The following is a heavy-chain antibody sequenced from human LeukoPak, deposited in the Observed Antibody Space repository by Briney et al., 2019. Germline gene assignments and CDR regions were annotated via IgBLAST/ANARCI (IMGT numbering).Heavy chain of an antibody. CDR3: ARWLQLRPDAFDI. D-gene: IGHD5-24*01. Sequence: PSETLSLTCTVSGGSISSYYWSWIRQPPGKGLEWIGYIYYSGSTNYNPSLKSRVTISVDTSKNQFSLKLSSVTAADTAVYYRARWLQLRPDAFDIWGQGTMVTVSS. CDR1: GGSISSYY. J-gene: IGHJ3*02. V-gene: IGHV4-59*01. CDR2: IYYSGST.